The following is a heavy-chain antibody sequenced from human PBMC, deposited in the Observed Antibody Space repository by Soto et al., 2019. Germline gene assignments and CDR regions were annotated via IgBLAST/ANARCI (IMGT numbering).Heavy chain of an antibody. CDR3: ARRRGYNWNNPAFDY. J-gene: IGHJ4*02. V-gene: IGHV2-5*01. Sequence: SGPTLVNPTQTLTLTCTFSGFSLSTSGVGVGWIRQPPGKAREWLALIYWNDDKKYSPSLKSRLGITKDTFRNQVVLTMTNVDPLDTATYYCARRRGYNWNNPAFDYWGQGALVTVSS. D-gene: IGHD1-20*01. CDR1: GFSLSTSGVG. CDR2: IYWNDDK.